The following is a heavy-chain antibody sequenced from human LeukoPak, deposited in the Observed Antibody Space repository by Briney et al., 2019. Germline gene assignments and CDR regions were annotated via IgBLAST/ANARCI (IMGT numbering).Heavy chain of an antibody. CDR2: IIPIFGTA. CDR1: GGTFSSYA. Sequence: GASVKVSCKASGGTFSSYAISWVRQAPGQGLEWMGGIIPIFGTANYAQKFQGRVTITADKSTSTAYMELSSLRSEDTAVYYCARGGSEYQLLNWFDPWGQGTLVTVSS. J-gene: IGHJ5*02. V-gene: IGHV1-69*06. D-gene: IGHD2-2*01. CDR3: ARGGSEYQLLNWFDP.